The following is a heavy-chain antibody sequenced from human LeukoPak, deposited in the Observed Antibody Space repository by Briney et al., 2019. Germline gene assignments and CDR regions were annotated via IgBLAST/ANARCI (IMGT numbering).Heavy chain of an antibody. V-gene: IGHV3-53*01. Sequence: GGSLRLSCAASGFRVSATYMGWVRQAPGKGLEWVSVIYNGAETSYVDSVKGRFPISRDNSENALYLQMNTRGDEDTAVYYCAGATQWLAYEYWGQGTLVTVSS. CDR3: AGATQWLAYEY. CDR1: GFRVSATY. D-gene: IGHD6-19*01. J-gene: IGHJ4*02. CDR2: IYNGAET.